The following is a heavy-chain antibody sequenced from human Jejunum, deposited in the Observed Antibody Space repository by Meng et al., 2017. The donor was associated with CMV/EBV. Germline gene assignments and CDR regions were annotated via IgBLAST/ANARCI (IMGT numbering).Heavy chain of an antibody. CDR3: TRGGGGSGGRFDY. D-gene: IGHD6-19*01. CDR2: INPNGGGT. V-gene: IGHV1-2*02. Sequence: VKSGAGVEKPGAHVRVACKTSGYVFINYYIHWLRQAPGQGIEWMGWINPNGGGTRSEQSFQGRVTMTRDTSINTAYMELSRLTSDDTALYYCTRGGGGSGGRFDYWGQGTLVTVSS. J-gene: IGHJ4*02. CDR1: GYVFINYY.